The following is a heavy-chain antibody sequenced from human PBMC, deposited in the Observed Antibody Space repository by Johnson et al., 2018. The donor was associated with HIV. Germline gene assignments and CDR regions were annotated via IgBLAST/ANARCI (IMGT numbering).Heavy chain of an antibody. J-gene: IGHJ3*02. CDR1: GFTFSSYG. CDR3: AKDFNGRAFDI. Sequence: QVQLVESGGGLVQPGGSLRLSCAASGFTFSSYGMHWVRQAPGKGLEWVAVIWYDGSNKYYADSVKGRFTISRDKAKNSLYLQMNSLRAEDTAVYYCAKDFNGRAFDIWGQGTMVTVSS. CDR2: IWYDGSNK. V-gene: IGHV3-33*03.